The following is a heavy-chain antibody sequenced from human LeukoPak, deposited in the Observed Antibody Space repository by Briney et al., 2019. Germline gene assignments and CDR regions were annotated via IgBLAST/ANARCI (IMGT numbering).Heavy chain of an antibody. Sequence: GASVKVSCKASGYTFTSYYMHWVRQAPGQGLEWMGIINPSGGSTSYAQKFQGRVTMTRDTSTSTVYMELSSLRSEDTAVYYCARAGYDILTGYQEVDYWGQGTLVTVSS. CDR2: INPSGGST. J-gene: IGHJ4*02. CDR3: ARAGYDILTGYQEVDY. V-gene: IGHV1-46*01. CDR1: GYTFTSYY. D-gene: IGHD3-9*01.